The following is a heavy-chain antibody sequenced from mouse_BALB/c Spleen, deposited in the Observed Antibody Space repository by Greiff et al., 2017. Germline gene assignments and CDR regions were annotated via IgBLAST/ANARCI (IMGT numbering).Heavy chain of an antibody. Sequence: VQLQQSGPGLVAPSQSLSITCTVSGFSLTSYGVHWVRQPPGKGLEWLGVIWAGGSTNYNSALMSRLSISKDNSKSQVFLKMNSLQTDDTAMYYCARDRGYDGLYAMDYWGQGTSVTVSS. CDR3: ARDRGYDGLYAMDY. D-gene: IGHD2-14*01. J-gene: IGHJ4*01. CDR1: GFSLTSYG. CDR2: IWAGGST. V-gene: IGHV2-9*02.